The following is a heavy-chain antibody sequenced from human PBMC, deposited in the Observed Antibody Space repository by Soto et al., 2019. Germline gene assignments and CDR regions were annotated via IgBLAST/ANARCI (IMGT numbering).Heavy chain of an antibody. Sequence: SETLSLTCTVSGGSISSYYWSWIRQPPGKGLEWIGYIYYSGSTNYNPSLKSRVTISVDTSKNQFSLKLSSVTAADTAVYYCARAFYGDYMGGPSDYWGQGTLVTVSS. D-gene: IGHD4-17*01. CDR1: GGSISSYY. CDR2: IYYSGST. V-gene: IGHV4-59*01. CDR3: ARAFYGDYMGGPSDY. J-gene: IGHJ4*02.